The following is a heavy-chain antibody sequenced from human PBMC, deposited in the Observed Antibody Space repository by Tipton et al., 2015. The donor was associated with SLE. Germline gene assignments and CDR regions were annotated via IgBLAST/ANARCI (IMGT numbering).Heavy chain of an antibody. CDR3: ARAARAPRGMVQGVIMVEAFDI. Sequence: GLVKPSETLSLTCTVSGGSISSHYWSWIRQPPGKGLEWIGYIYYSGSTNYNPSLKSRVTISVDTSKNQFSLKLSSVTAADTAVYYCARAARAPRGMVQGVIMVEAFDIWGQGTMVTVSS. V-gene: IGHV4-59*11. D-gene: IGHD3-10*01. J-gene: IGHJ3*02. CDR1: GGSISSHY. CDR2: IYYSGST.